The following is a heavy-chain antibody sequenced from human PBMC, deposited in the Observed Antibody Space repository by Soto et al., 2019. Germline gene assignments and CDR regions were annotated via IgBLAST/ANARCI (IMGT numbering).Heavy chain of an antibody. CDR3: ARGTSYYYDSSGYYFDY. Sequence: QVQLVQSGAAVKKPGSSVKVSCKASGGTFSSYAISWVRQAPGQGLEWMGGIIPIFGTANYAQKFQGRVTITADESTSTAYMELSSLRSEDTAVYYCARGTSYYYDSSGYYFDYWGQGTLVTVSS. V-gene: IGHV1-69*12. CDR2: IIPIFGTA. CDR1: GGTFSSYA. D-gene: IGHD3-22*01. J-gene: IGHJ4*02.